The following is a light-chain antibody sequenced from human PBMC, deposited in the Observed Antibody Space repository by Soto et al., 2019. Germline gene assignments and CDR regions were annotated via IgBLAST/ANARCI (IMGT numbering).Light chain of an antibody. CDR1: QSISPW. J-gene: IGKJ5*01. Sequence: DIQMTQSPSTLSASVGDRVSITCRASQSISPWLAWYQQKPGKAPKLPIFDASNLESGVPSRFSGSGSGTEFTLTISSLQPDDFATYYCQQYNSYLITFGQGTRLEIK. V-gene: IGKV1-5*01. CDR2: DAS. CDR3: QQYNSYLIT.